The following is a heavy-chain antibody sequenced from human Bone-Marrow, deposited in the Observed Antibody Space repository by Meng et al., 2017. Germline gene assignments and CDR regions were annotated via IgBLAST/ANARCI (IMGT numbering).Heavy chain of an antibody. CDR1: GFTFYEYW. CDR2: IKADGTET. V-gene: IGHV3-7*01. Sequence: GESLKISCAASGFTFYEYWMTWVRQAPGKGLEWGADIKADGTETFYADAVKGRFTIYRDNAKKSVYLQMHNLRVDDTAVYYCARDIWGYATSFDYWGQGTLVTVSS. D-gene: IGHD3-16*01. J-gene: IGHJ4*02. CDR3: ARDIWGYATSFDY.